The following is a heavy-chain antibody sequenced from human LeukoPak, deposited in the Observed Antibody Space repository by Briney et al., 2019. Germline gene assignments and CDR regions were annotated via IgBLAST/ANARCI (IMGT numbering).Heavy chain of an antibody. CDR1: GGSFSGYY. D-gene: IGHD4-17*01. CDR2: INHSGST. CDR3: ARSRRFTPTVTTSRPKRNYYYYYMDV. V-gene: IGHV4-34*01. J-gene: IGHJ6*03. Sequence: PSETLSLTCAVYGGSFSGYYWSWIRQPPGKGLEWIGEINHSGSTNYNPSLKSRVTISVDTSKNQFSLKLSSVTAADTAVYYCARSRRFTPTVTTSRPKRNYYYYYMDVWGKGTTVTVSS.